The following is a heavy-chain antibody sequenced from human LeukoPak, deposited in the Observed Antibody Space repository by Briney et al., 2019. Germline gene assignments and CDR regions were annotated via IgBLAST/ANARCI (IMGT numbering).Heavy chain of an antibody. D-gene: IGHD5-18*01. Sequence: SETLSLTCTVSGGSISSGSYYWSWIRQPAGKGLEWIGRIYTSGSTNYNPSLKSRVTISVDTSKNQFSLKLSSVTAADTAVYYCARVYYSTRYRYSSGAFDIWGQGTMVTVSS. J-gene: IGHJ3*02. CDR2: IYTSGST. CDR1: GGSISSGSYY. CDR3: ARVYYSTRYRYSSGAFDI. V-gene: IGHV4-61*02.